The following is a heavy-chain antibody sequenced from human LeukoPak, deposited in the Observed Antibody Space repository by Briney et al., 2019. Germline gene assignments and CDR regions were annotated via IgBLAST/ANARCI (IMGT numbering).Heavy chain of an antibody. CDR3: ARVGVAGNFDY. D-gene: IGHD6-19*01. CDR2: ISSSSSTI. J-gene: IGHJ4*02. Sequence: GGSLRLSCAASGFTFSSYSMNWVRQAPGKGLEWVSYISSSSSTIYYADSVKGRFTISRDNAKNSLYLQMNGLRAEDTAVYYCARVGVAGNFDYWGQGTLVTVSS. CDR1: GFTFSSYS. V-gene: IGHV3-48*04.